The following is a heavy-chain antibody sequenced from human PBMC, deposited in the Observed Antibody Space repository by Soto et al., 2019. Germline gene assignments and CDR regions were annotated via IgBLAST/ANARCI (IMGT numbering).Heavy chain of an antibody. CDR3: AIRDGYNDY. CDR2: ISGSGGST. V-gene: IGHV3-23*01. J-gene: IGHJ4*02. D-gene: IGHD5-12*01. CDR1: GFTFSSSA. Sequence: GGSLRLSCAASGFTFSSSAMSWVRQAPGKGLEWVSAISGSGGSTYYADSVKGRFTISRDNSKNTLYLQMNSLRAEDTPVYYCAIRDGYNDYWGQGTLVTVPS.